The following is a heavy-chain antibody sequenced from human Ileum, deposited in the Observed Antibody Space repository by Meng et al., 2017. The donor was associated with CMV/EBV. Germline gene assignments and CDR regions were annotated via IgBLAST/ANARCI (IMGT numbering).Heavy chain of an antibody. CDR3: ARDEGYDFWSGEYYTSDY. D-gene: IGHD3-3*01. CDR1: YTFTSYG. J-gene: IGHJ4*02. Sequence: YTFTSYGISWVRQAPGKGLEWMGWISAYNGNTNDAQKLQGRVTMTTDTSTSTAYMELRSLRSDDTAVYYCARDEGYDFWSGEYYTSDYWGQGTLVTVSS. V-gene: IGHV1-18*01. CDR2: ISAYNGNT.